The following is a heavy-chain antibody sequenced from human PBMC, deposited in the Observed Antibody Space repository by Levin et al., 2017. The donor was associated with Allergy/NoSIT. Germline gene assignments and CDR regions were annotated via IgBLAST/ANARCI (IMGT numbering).Heavy chain of an antibody. Sequence: ASVKVSCKASGYTFTGYYMHWVRQAPGQGLEWMGWINPNSGGTNYAQKFQGRVTMTRDTSISTAYMELSRLRSDDTAVYYCATDRPLAVVPAASDAFDIWGQGTMVTVSS. CDR3: ATDRPLAVVPAASDAFDI. CDR2: INPNSGGT. J-gene: IGHJ3*02. CDR1: GYTFTGYY. V-gene: IGHV1-2*02. D-gene: IGHD2-2*01.